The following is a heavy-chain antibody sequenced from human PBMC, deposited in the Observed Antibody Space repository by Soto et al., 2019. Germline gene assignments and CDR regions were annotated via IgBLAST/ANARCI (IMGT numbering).Heavy chain of an antibody. CDR2: IRGTGGET. V-gene: IGHV3-23*01. CDR3: AQDRGWGVVSPSHDY. J-gene: IGHJ4*02. CDR1: GFTFRNFV. Sequence: EVQLLESGGGMVQPGGSLRVSCAASGFTFRNFVMSWVRQAPGKGLEWVSAIRGTGGETFYADSVKGRFTISRDNSKNTLYLQMNSLRDEDTALYFLAQDRGWGVVSPSHDYWGQGTLVTVSS. D-gene: IGHD2-21*01.